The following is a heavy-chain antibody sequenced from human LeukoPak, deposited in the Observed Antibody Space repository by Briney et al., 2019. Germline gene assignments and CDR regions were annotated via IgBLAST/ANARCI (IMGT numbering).Heavy chain of an antibody. CDR3: VKRVCSTTSCSAPFAY. D-gene: IGHD2-2*01. Sequence: GGSLRLSCSASGFTFSSYAMHWVRQAPGKGLEYVSAISSNEDSTYYADSVKGRFTISRDNSKNTLYLQMSSLRAEDTAVYYCVKRVCSTTSCSAPFAYWGQGTLVTVSS. J-gene: IGHJ4*02. V-gene: IGHV3-64D*06. CDR1: GFTFSSYA. CDR2: ISSNEDST.